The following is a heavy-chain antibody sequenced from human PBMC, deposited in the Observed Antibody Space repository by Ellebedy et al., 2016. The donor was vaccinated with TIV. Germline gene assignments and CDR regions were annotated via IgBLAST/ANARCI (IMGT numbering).Heavy chain of an antibody. CDR3: IRARPYCGGDCYSFGN. V-gene: IGHV3-74*01. D-gene: IGHD2-21*02. CDR2: INSDGSST. CDR1: GFTFRNDW. Sequence: GESLKISXAASGFTFRNDWMHWVRQAPGKGLVWVSRINSDGSSTTYAASVKGRFTISRDNAKNTLYLQMNSLRVEDTAVYYCIRARPYCGGDCYSFGNWGQGSLVTVSS. J-gene: IGHJ4*02.